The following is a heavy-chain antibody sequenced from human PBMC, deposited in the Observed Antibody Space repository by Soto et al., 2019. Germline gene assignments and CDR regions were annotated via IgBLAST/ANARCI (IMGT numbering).Heavy chain of an antibody. V-gene: IGHV1-24*01. J-gene: IGHJ4*02. CDR2: FDPEDGET. D-gene: IGHD2-2*01. Sequence: GASVKVSCKVSGYTLTELSMHWVRQAPGKGLEWMGGFDPEDGETIYAQKFQGRVTMTEDTSTDTAYMELSSLRSEDTAVYYCATDRYCSSTSCYDADYWGQGTLVTVSS. CDR3: ATDRYCSSTSCYDADY. CDR1: GYTLTELS.